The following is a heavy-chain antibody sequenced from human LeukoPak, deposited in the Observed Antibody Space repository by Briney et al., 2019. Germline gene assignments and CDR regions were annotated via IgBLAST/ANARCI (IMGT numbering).Heavy chain of an antibody. J-gene: IGHJ3*02. Sequence: TGGSLRLSCAASGFNFRGSWMAWVRQAPGKGLEWVAVISYDGSNKYYADSVKGRFTISRDNSKNTLYLQMNSLRAEDTAVYYCAKLVGGYYGSGSAFDIWGQGTMVTVSS. V-gene: IGHV3-30*18. CDR3: AKLVGGYYGSGSAFDI. D-gene: IGHD3-10*01. CDR1: GFNFRGSW. CDR2: ISYDGSNK.